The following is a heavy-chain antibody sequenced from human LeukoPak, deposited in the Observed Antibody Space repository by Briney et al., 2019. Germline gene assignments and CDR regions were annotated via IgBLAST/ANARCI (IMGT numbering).Heavy chain of an antibody. CDR1: GFTFSSYA. CDR3: AKDGPPDYDFWSGYLRNRLPYYYYYGMDV. Sequence: PGGSLRLSCAASGFTFSSYAMSWVRQAPGKGLEWVSAISGSGGSTYYADSVKGRFTISRDNSKNTLYLQMNSLRAEDTAVYYCAKDGPPDYDFWSGYLRNRLPYYYYYGMDVWGQGTTVTVSS. J-gene: IGHJ6*02. D-gene: IGHD3-3*01. V-gene: IGHV3-23*01. CDR2: ISGSGGST.